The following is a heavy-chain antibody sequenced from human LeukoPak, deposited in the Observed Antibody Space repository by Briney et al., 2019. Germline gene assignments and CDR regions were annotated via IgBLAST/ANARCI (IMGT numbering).Heavy chain of an antibody. CDR1: GGSISSYY. CDR3: ARGHGMDV. Sequence: PSETLSLTCTVSGGSISSYYWSWIRQPPGKGLEWIGEINHSGSTNYNPSLKSRVTISVDTSKNQFSLKLSSVTAADTAVYYCARGHGMDVWGQGTTVTVSS. CDR2: INHSGST. V-gene: IGHV4-34*01. J-gene: IGHJ6*02.